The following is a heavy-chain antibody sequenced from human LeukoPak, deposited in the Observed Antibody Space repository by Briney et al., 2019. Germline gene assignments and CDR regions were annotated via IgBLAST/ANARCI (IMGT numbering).Heavy chain of an antibody. CDR3: ARLEGASPYYGMDV. J-gene: IGHJ6*02. D-gene: IGHD1-26*01. V-gene: IGHV4-39*01. CDR1: GGSISSSSYY. Sequence: PETLSLTCTVSGGSISSSSYYWGWIRQPPGKGLEWIGSIYYSGSTYYNPSLKSRVTISVDTSKNQFSLKLSSVTAADTAVYYCARLEGASPYYGMDVWGQGTTVTVSS. CDR2: IYYSGST.